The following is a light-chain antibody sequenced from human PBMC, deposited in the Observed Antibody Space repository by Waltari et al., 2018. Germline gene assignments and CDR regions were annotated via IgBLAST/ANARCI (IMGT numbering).Light chain of an antibody. CDR2: HAS. V-gene: IGKV3-20*01. CDR1: QNVGTY. CDR3: QNHERLPAM. J-gene: IGKJ1*01. Sequence: EIVLTQSPGTLSLSPGERATLSCRASQNVGTYLAWYQQKPGQAPRLLIYHASSRATGIPDRFSGSESGTDFSLTISRLEPEDFAVYYCQNHERLPAMFGQGTNVEIK.